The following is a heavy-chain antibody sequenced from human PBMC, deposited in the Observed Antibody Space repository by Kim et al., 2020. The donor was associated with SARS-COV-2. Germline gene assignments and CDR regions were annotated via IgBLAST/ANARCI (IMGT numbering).Heavy chain of an antibody. Sequence: DGSEKNYVDSVKGRFSISRDNAENSLYLQMNSLRAEDTAIYYCARGFDNWGQGTLVTVSS. J-gene: IGHJ4*02. V-gene: IGHV3-7*01. CDR3: ARGFDN. CDR2: DGSEK.